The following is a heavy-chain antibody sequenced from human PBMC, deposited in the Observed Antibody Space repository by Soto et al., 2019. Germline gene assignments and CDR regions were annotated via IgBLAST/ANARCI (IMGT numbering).Heavy chain of an antibody. Sequence: LRLSCAASGFVSGSYWMSWVRQAPGKGLEWVANIKQDGSEKYYADSVKGRYTISRENAENSGYLQMNSLRAEDTAVYYCVKDRGPGGSTWSRQEGFDIWGQGTMVTVSS. CDR3: VKDRGPGGSTWSRQEGFDI. CDR1: GFVSGSYW. CDR2: IKQDGSEK. V-gene: IGHV3-7*03. D-gene: IGHD6-13*01. J-gene: IGHJ3*02.